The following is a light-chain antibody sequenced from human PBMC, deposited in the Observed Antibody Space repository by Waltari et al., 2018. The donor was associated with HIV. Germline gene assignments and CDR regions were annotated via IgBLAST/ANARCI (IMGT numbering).Light chain of an antibody. CDR3: SAWDDSLRATV. V-gene: IGLV1-44*01. CDR2: GHN. CDR1: FSNLGANT. Sequence: QSVMSHPPSASGTPGQTVTISCSGRFSNLGANTVNWYQQIPGTAPRLLIYGHNQRPSGVPDRFSGSRSGTSASQTIGGLQSEDEADYYCSAWDDSLRATVFGTGTRVTVL. J-gene: IGLJ1*01.